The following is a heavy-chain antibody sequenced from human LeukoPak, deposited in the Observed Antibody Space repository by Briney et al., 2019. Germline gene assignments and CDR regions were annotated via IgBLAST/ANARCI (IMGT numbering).Heavy chain of an antibody. V-gene: IGHV1-2*02. CDR1: GYTFTGYY. J-gene: IGHJ4*02. Sequence: ASVKVSCKSSGYTFTGYYMHWVRQAPGQGLEGMGWINPNSGGTNYAQKFQGRVTMTRDTSISTAYLELSSLRSDDTAVYYCARDMVRGVIEVYWGQGTLVTVSS. CDR3: ARDMVRGVIEVY. CDR2: INPNSGGT. D-gene: IGHD3-10*01.